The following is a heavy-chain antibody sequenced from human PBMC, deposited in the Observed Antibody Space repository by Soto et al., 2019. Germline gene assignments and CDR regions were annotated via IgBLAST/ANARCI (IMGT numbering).Heavy chain of an antibody. D-gene: IGHD4-17*01. J-gene: IGHJ4*02. Sequence: VQLVESGGGLAQPGGSRRLSCAASGFNFSVYWMHWVRQAPGKGLVWVARLNSDGTYASSADSVKGRLTISRDNAKNTLYLQLNSLRAEDTAVYYCARGGAYGDYRSDFWGQGTLVTVSS. CDR2: LNSDGTYA. CDR1: GFNFSVYW. V-gene: IGHV3-74*01. CDR3: ARGGAYGDYRSDF.